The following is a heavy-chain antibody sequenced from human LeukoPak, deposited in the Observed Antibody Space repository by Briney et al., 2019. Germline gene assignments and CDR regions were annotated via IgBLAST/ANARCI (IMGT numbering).Heavy chain of an antibody. CDR3: AKDGVAVAASYYFDY. J-gene: IGHJ4*02. CDR1: GFTSSSYA. CDR2: ISGSGGST. Sequence: GGSLRLSCAASGFTSSSYAMSWVHQAPGKVLEWVSAISGSGGSTYYADSVKGRFTISRDNSKNTLYLQMNSLRAEDTAVYYCAKDGVAVAASYYFDYWGQGTLVTVSS. V-gene: IGHV3-23*01. D-gene: IGHD6-19*01.